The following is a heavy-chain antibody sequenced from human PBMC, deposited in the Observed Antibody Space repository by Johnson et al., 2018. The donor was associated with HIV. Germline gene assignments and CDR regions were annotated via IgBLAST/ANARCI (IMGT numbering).Heavy chain of an antibody. CDR1: GYSVTGYN. CDR3: ARGAFLKVYVSDDAFDI. J-gene: IGHJ3*02. V-gene: IGHV3-66*01. D-gene: IGHD2-8*01. Sequence: VQLVESGGGLVQPGGSLRLSCAVSGYSVTGYNMNWVRQAPVQGLEWVSVIYTGSDSTSYTDSVKDRFTISRDSSKNAVYLQMSSLRAEDTAVYYCARGAFLKVYVSDDAFDIWGKGQWSPSLQ. CDR2: IYTGSDST.